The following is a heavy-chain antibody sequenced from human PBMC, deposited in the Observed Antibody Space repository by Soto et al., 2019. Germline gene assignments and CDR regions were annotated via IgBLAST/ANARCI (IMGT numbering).Heavy chain of an antibody. V-gene: IGHV1-24*01. CDR1: RYTLTQFS. J-gene: IGHJ4*02. Sequence: AGVNVSFKVSRYTLTQFSMHWVRQAPGKGLEWMGGFDPEDGETIYAQKFQGRVTMTEDTSTDTAYMELSSLRSEDTAVYYCATGKRAVDYWGQGTLVTVSS. CDR2: FDPEDGET. CDR3: ATGKRAVDY.